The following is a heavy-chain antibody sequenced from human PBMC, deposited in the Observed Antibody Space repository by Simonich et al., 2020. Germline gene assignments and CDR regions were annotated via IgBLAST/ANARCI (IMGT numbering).Heavy chain of an antibody. CDR2: INPNRGGT. J-gene: IGHJ3*02. CDR3: ARDPVVPAAIRNAFDI. Sequence: QVQRVQSGAEVKKPGASVKVSCKASGYTFTGYYRHWVRQAPGQGLEWKGWINPNRGGTNYAQKFQGRVTMTRDTSISTAYMELSRLRSDDTAVYYCARDPVVPAAIRNAFDIWGQGTMVTVSS. D-gene: IGHD2-2*01. CDR1: GYTFTGYY. V-gene: IGHV1-2*02.